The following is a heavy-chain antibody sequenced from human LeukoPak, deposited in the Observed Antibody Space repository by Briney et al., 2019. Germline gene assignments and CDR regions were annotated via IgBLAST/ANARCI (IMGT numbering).Heavy chain of an antibody. CDR1: GYTFTGYY. V-gene: IGHV1-2*02. D-gene: IGHD2-2*01. J-gene: IGHJ5*02. Sequence: ASVKVSCKASGYTFTGYYMHWVRQAPGQGVEWMGWINPNSGGTNYAQKLQGRVTITRETSISTAYMELSRLRSDDTAVYYCARVRRYCSSTSCTGYNWFDHWGQGTLVTVSS. CDR3: ARVRRYCSSTSCTGYNWFDH. CDR2: INPNSGGT.